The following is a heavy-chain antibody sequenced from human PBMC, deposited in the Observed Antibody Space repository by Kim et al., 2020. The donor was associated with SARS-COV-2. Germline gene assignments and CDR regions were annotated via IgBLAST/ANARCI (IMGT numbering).Heavy chain of an antibody. Sequence: PSFKSRVTISVDTSKNQFSLKLSSVTAADTAVYYCARDPSGYDYSGWFDPWGQGTLVTVSS. V-gene: IGHV4-39*07. CDR3: ARDPSGYDYSGWFDP. D-gene: IGHD5-12*01. J-gene: IGHJ5*02.